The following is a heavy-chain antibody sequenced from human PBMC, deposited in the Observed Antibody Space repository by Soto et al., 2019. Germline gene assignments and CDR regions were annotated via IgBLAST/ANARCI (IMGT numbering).Heavy chain of an antibody. CDR3: ARAQTNSGYDYVWDY. J-gene: IGHJ4*02. Sequence: PSETLSLTCAVSGGSISSGGYSWSWIRQPPGKGLEWIGYIYHSGSTYYNPSLKSRVTISVDRSKNQFSLKLSSVTAADTAVYYCARAQTNSGYDYVWDYWGQGTLVTVSS. CDR1: GGSISSGGYS. CDR2: IYHSGST. D-gene: IGHD5-12*01. V-gene: IGHV4-30-2*01.